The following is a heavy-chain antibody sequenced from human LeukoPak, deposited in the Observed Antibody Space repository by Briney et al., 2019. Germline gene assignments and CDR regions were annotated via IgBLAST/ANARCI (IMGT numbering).Heavy chain of an antibody. CDR3: ARWVIGWYLDY. J-gene: IGHJ4*02. Sequence: SETLSLTCTVSGGSISSSNYYWGWIRQPPGKGLQWIGSNYYSGSTYYNPSLKSRVTTSVDTSKNQFSLKLSSVTAADTAVYYCARWVIGWYLDYWGQGTLVTVSS. CDR1: GGSISSSNYY. CDR2: NYYSGST. V-gene: IGHV4-39*01. D-gene: IGHD2-21*01.